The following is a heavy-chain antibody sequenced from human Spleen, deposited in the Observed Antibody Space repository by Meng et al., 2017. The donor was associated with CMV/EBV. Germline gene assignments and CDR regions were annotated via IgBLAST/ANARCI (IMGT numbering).Heavy chain of an antibody. J-gene: IGHJ2*01. CDR2: ISGSGGST. V-gene: IGHV3-23*01. Sequence: VRQAPGKGREWVSAISGSGGSTYYADSVKGRFTISRDNSKNTLYLQMNSLRAEDTAVYYCAKDPSLGPYYDFWSGYQGSHYWYFDLWGRGTLVTVSS. CDR3: AKDPSLGPYYDFWSGYQGSHYWYFDL. D-gene: IGHD3-3*01.